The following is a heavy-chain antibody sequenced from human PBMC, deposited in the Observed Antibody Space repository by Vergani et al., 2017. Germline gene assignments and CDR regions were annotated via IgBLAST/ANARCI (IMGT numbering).Heavy chain of an antibody. J-gene: IGHJ6*03. CDR2: IIPIFGTA. V-gene: IGHV1-69*01. Sequence: QVQLVQSGAEVKKPGSSVKVSCKASGGTFSSYAISWVRQAPGQGLEWMGGIIPIFGTANYAQKFQGRVTITADESTSTAYMELSSLRSEDTAVYYCAXSYYGSGSYRYYYYMDVWGKGTTVTVSS. CDR3: AXSYYGSGSYRYYYYMDV. D-gene: IGHD3-10*01. CDR1: GGTFSSYA.